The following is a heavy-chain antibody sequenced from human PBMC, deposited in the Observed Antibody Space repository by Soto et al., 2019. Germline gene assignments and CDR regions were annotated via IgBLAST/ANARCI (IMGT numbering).Heavy chain of an antibody. J-gene: IGHJ4*02. CDR1: GFTFSSYA. V-gene: IGHV3-64D*06. Sequence: LRLSCSASGFTFSSYAMHWVRQAPGKGLEYVSAISSNGGSTYYADSVKGRFTISRDNSKNTLYLQMSSLRAEDTAVYYCVKDRGFLEWFLVAWGQGTLVTVSS. CDR2: ISSNGGST. CDR3: VKDRGFLEWFLVA. D-gene: IGHD3-3*01.